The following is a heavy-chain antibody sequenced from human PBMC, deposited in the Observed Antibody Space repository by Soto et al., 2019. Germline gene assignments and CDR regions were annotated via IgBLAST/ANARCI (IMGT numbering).Heavy chain of an antibody. J-gene: IGHJ5*02. CDR3: ARGGPIAFGGVLILASGDNWFDA. CDR2: LNPRGGST. V-gene: IGHV1-46*01. CDR1: GYTFTSYY. Sequence: ASVKVSGKASGYTFTSYYMHWVRQAPGQGLEWMGILNPRGGSTSYAQNSHGRVTTTRGTSTSTLCMARSILRSEDTAVNYCARGGPIAFGGVLILASGDNWFDAWGQRPLVTVSS. D-gene: IGHD3-16*01.